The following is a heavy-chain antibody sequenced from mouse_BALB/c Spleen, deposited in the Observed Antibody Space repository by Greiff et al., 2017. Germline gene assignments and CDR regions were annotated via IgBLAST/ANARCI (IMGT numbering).Heavy chain of an antibody. Sequence: EVKLMESGAELVKPGASVKLSCTASGFNIKDTYMHWVKQRPEQGLEWIGRIDPANGNTKYDPKFQGKATITADTSSNTAYLQLSSLTSEDTAVYYCARGSGLPSMDYWGQGTSVTVSS. D-gene: IGHD3-1*01. CDR3: ARGSGLPSMDY. V-gene: IGHV14-3*02. CDR2: IDPANGNT. CDR1: GFNIKDTY. J-gene: IGHJ4*01.